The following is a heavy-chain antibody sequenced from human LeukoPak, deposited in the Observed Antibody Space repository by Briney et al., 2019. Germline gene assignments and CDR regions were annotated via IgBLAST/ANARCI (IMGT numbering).Heavy chain of an antibody. J-gene: IGHJ4*02. CDR3: ARFRTGAGNPLDY. V-gene: IGHV3-7*03. CDR1: GFTLSNYW. Sequence: GGSLRLSCAASGFTLSNYWMSWVRQAPGRGLEWVANINPDESEKYYEDSVKGRFTISRDNADNSLYLHMNTLRAEDTAVYYCARFRTGAGNPLDYWGQGALVTVSS. CDR2: INPDESEK. D-gene: IGHD6-19*01.